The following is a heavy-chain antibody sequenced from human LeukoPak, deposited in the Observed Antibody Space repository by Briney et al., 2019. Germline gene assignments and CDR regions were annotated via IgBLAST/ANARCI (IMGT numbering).Heavy chain of an antibody. CDR3: ARDAEYSTGAFDI. J-gene: IGHJ3*02. CDR1: GFTFSSYS. CDR2: ISSSSSYI. Sequence: GGSLRLSCAASGFTFSSYSMNWVRQAPGKGLEWVSSISSSSSYIYYADSVKGRFIISRDNAKNSLYLQMYSLRAEDTAVYYCARDAEYSTGAFDIWGQGTMVTVSS. D-gene: IGHD6-25*01. V-gene: IGHV3-21*01.